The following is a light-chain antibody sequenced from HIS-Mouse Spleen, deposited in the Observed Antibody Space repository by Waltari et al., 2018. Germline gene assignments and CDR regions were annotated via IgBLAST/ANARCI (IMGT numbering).Light chain of an antibody. CDR2: EVS. CDR3: SLYTSSSTLV. Sequence: QSALTQPPSVSGSPGQSVTISCTGTSSDVGSYNRVSWYQQPPGTAPKLMIYEVSNRASGVPDRFSVSKSGNTASLTISGLQAEDEADYYCSLYTSSSTLVFGGGTKLTVL. CDR1: SSDVGSYNR. J-gene: IGLJ2*01. V-gene: IGLV2-18*01.